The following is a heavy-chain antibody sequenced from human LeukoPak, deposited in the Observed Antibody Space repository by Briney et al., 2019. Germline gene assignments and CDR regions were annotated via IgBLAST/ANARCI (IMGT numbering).Heavy chain of an antibody. CDR3: AKDIFPDQWLRQGADYNYYGMGV. Sequence: PGGSLRLSCAASGFTFSSYAMSWVRQAPGKGLEWVSAISGSGGSAYYADSVKGRFTISRDNSKNTLYLQMNSLRAEDTAVYYCAKDIFPDQWLRQGADYNYYGMGVWGQGTAVTVSS. CDR2: ISGSGGSA. J-gene: IGHJ6*02. D-gene: IGHD5-12*01. CDR1: GFTFSSYA. V-gene: IGHV3-23*01.